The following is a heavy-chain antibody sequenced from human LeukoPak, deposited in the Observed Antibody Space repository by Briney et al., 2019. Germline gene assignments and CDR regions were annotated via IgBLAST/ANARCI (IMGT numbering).Heavy chain of an antibody. V-gene: IGHV5-51*01. D-gene: IGHD2-2*01. CDR3: ARNVAAIERGFSWFDP. CDR2: IYPGDSDT. CDR1: GYSFTSYC. J-gene: IGHJ5*02. Sequence: GESLKISCKGSGYSFTSYCIGWVRQMPGKGLEWMGIIYPGDSDTRYSPSFQGQVTISADKSISTAYLQWSSLKASDTAMYYCARNVAAIERGFSWFDPWGQGTLVTGSS.